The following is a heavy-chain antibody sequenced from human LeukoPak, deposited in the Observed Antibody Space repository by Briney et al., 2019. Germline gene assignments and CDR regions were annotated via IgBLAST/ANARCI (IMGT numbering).Heavy chain of an antibody. CDR3: ARGYGYNSEY. CDR2: TYYSGTT. V-gene: IGHV4-39*07. J-gene: IGHJ4*02. D-gene: IGHD5-24*01. Sequence: SETLSLTCTVSGGSISSSSYYWGWIRQPPGKGLEWIGSTYYSGTTYYNPSLKSRVTISVDTSKNQFSLKLTSVTAADTAVYYCARGYGYNSEYWGQGTLVTVSP. CDR1: GGSISSSSYY.